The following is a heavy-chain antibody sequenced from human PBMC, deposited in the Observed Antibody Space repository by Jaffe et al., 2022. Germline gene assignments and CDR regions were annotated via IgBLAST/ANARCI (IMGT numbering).Heavy chain of an antibody. J-gene: IGHJ3*01. CDR2: IYSSGTT. CDR1: GGSISSGSYF. CDR3: VRYVGSGGHVLSDVFDV. V-gene: IGHV4-61*02. Sequence: QVQLQESGPGLVKPSETLSLTCTVSGGSISSGSYFWSWIRQPAGKGLEFIGRIYSSGTTNYNPSLKSRATISRDTSKNQFSLNLSSVSAADTAVYYCVRYVGSGGHVLSDVFDVWGRGTTVTVSS. D-gene: IGHD3-10*02.